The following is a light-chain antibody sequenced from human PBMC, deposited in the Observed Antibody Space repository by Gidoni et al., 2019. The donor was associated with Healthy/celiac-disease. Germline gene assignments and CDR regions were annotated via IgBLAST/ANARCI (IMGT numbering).Light chain of an antibody. J-gene: IGLJ2*01. CDR2: QDS. V-gene: IGLV3-1*01. CDR3: QAWDSSTAYVV. Sequence: SYNLPQPPSVSVSPGQTASITCSGDKLGDKYACWYQQKPGQSPVLVIYQDSKRPSGIPERFSGSNSGNTATLTISGTQAMDEADYYCQAWDSSTAYVVFGGGTKLTVL. CDR1: KLGDKY.